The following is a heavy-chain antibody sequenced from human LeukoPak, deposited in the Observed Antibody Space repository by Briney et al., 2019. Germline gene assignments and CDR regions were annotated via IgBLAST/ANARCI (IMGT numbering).Heavy chain of an antibody. CDR1: GFTVSSTH. V-gene: IGHV3-53*01. CDR3: ARGGRGSAAVVAPRSFDI. D-gene: IGHD3-22*01. CDR2: TYTGGNS. J-gene: IGHJ3*02. Sequence: GGSLRFSGEASGFTVSSTHMVWVRQAPGRGLEWVSVTYTGGNSYYAGSVQGRFIISRDISKNTLYPQMNNLRAEDSALYYCARGGRGSAAVVAPRSFDIWGQGTMVTVSS.